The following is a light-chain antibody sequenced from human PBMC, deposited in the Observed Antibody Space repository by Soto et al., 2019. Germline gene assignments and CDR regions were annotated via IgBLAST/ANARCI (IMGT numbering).Light chain of an antibody. J-gene: IGKJ1*01. V-gene: IGKV3-20*01. CDR1: QSVDSRF. CDR2: GAS. Sequence: EIVLTQSPGTLSLSPGESATLSCRASQSVDSRFLAWYQQKPGQAPRPLMYGASTRATGIPDRFSGSGSGTDFTLSISSLEPEDFAVYYCQQYDSSRTFGQGTKVEMK. CDR3: QQYDSSRT.